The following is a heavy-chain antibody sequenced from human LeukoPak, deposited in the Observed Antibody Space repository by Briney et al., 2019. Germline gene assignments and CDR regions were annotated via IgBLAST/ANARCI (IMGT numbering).Heavy chain of an antibody. CDR1: GYTYTSYD. D-gene: IGHD6-19*01. CDR3: ARGPVAGTRIDP. J-gene: IGHJ5*02. CDR2: MNPNSGNT. Sequence: ASVKVSCKASGYTYTSYDINWVRQATGQGLEWMGWMNPNSGNTGYAQKFQGRVTMTRNTSISTAYMELSSLRSEDTAVYYCARGPVAGTRIDPWGQGTLVTVSS. V-gene: IGHV1-8*01.